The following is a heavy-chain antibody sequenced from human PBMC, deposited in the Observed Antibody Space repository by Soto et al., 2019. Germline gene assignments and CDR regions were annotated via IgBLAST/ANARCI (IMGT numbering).Heavy chain of an antibody. J-gene: IGHJ5*02. Sequence: QVQLVQSGAEVKKPGASVKVSCKASGYTFTSYAMHWVRQAPGQRLEWMGWINAGNGNTKYSQKCQGRVTITRDTSASTAGMERGSLRSEDTAVYYCVGDKGVIPMVRGVICWLVPWCQGTLVTVSS. V-gene: IGHV1-3*01. CDR2: INAGNGNT. CDR3: VGDKGVIPMVRGVICWLVP. CDR1: GYTFTSYA. D-gene: IGHD3-10*01.